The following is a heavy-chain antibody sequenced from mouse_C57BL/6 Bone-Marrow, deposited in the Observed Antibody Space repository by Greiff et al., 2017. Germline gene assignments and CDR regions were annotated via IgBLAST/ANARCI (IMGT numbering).Heavy chain of an antibody. V-gene: IGHV1-81*01. CDR3: AREDYPGAWFAY. J-gene: IGHJ3*01. CDR1: GYTFTSYG. CDR2: IYPRSGNT. Sequence: QVQLKESGAELARPGASVKLSCKASGYTFTSYGISWVKQRTGQGLEWIGEIYPRSGNTYYNEKFKGKATLTADKSSSTAYMELRSLTSEDSAVYFCAREDYPGAWFAYWGQGTLVTVSA. D-gene: IGHD5-5*01.